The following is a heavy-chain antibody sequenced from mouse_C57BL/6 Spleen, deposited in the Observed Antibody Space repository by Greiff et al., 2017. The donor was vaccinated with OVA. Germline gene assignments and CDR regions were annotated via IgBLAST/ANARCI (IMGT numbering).Heavy chain of an antibody. CDR2: IDPSDSYT. CDR1: GYTFTSYW. V-gene: IGHV1-69*01. D-gene: IGHD2-4*01. J-gene: IGHJ2*01. Sequence: VQLQQPGAELVMPGASVKLSCKASGYTFTSYWMHWVKQRPGQGLEWIGEIDPSDSYTNYNQKFKGKSTLTVDKSSSTAYMQLSSLTSEDSAVYYRARSRGSYDCLGGYWGQGTTLTVSS. CDR3: ARSRGSYDCLGGY.